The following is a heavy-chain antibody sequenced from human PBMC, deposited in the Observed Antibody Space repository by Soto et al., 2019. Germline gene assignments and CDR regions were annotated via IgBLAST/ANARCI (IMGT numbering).Heavy chain of an antibody. J-gene: IGHJ4*02. CDR1: GGSISSSSYY. V-gene: IGHV4-39*01. D-gene: IGHD2-8*01. Sequence: SETLSLTCTVSGGSISSSSYYWGWIRQSPGKGLEWIGNIYYSGSTNYNPSLKSRVTISVDTSKNQFSLKLSSVTAADTAVYYCPSRPSVGYCTNCVGCAFDYWGQRTPVTVFS. CDR3: PSRPSVGYCTNCVGCAFDY. CDR2: IYYSGST.